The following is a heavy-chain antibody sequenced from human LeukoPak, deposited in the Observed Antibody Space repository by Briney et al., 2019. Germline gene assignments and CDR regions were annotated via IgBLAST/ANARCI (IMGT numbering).Heavy chain of an antibody. CDR1: GFTFSSYW. CDR3: ARDLQRGYSYGYSYYYYMDV. J-gene: IGHJ6*03. V-gene: IGHV3-74*01. Sequence: GGSLRLSCAASGFTFSSYWMHWVRQAPGKGLVWVSRINSDGSSTSYADSVKGRFTISRDNAKNTLYLQMNSLRAEDTAVYYCARDLQRGYSYGYSYYYYMDVWGKGTTVTVSS. D-gene: IGHD5-18*01. CDR2: INSDGSST.